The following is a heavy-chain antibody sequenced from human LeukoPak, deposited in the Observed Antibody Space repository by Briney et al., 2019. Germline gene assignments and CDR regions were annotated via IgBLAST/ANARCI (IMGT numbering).Heavy chain of an antibody. J-gene: IGHJ3*02. CDR2: IKQDGSEK. CDR1: GFTFSSYW. Sequence: PGGSLRLSCAASGFTFSSYWMSWVRQAPGKGLEWVANIKQDGSEKHYVDSVKGRFTISRDNAENSVYLQMNSLRAEDTAVYYFARCGTREYCGDAFGIWGQGTMNAVSS. CDR3: ARCGTREYCGDAFGI. V-gene: IGHV3-7*01. D-gene: IGHD2-8*02.